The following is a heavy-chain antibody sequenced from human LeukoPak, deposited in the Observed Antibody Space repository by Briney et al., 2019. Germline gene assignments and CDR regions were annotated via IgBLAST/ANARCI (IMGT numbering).Heavy chain of an antibody. CDR1: GGSFSGYY. Sequence: SETLSLTCGFSGGSFSGYYWNWVRQSPNKGLEWIGEINAGGNTNYNPSLKSRVTITVETSKNQFSLKLGSVTAADTAVYYCARAEGGSTIFGQADAFDIWGQGTMVTVSS. V-gene: IGHV4-34*01. CDR3: ARAEGGSTIFGQADAFDI. J-gene: IGHJ3*02. D-gene: IGHD3-3*01. CDR2: INAGGNT.